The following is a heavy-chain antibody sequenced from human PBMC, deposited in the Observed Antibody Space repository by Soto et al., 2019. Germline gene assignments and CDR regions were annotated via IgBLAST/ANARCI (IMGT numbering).Heavy chain of an antibody. V-gene: IGHV1-69*01. Sequence: QVQLVQSGAEVKKPGSSVKVSCKASGGTFSSYAISWVRQAPGQGLEWMVGIIPIFGTANYAQKFQGRVTITADESTSTAYMELSSLRSEDTDVYYCASDCVNEFGRGYYKHAFDILGQGTMGTVPS. D-gene: IGHD3-3*01. CDR2: IIPIFGTA. J-gene: IGHJ3*02. CDR3: ASDCVNEFGRGYYKHAFDI. CDR1: GGTFSSYA.